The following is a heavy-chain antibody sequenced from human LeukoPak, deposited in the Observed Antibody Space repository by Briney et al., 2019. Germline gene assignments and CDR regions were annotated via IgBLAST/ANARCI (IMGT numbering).Heavy chain of an antibody. J-gene: IGHJ6*04. Sequence: GGSLRLSCAASGFTFSSYEMNWVRQAPGKGLGWVSYISSSGSTIYYADSVKGRFTISRDNAKNSLYLQMNSLRAEDTAAYYCARDLGFGELLSDYYYYYGMDVWGKGTTVTVSS. CDR2: ISSSGSTI. V-gene: IGHV3-48*03. CDR3: ARDLGFGELLSDYYYYYGMDV. D-gene: IGHD3-10*01. CDR1: GFTFSSYE.